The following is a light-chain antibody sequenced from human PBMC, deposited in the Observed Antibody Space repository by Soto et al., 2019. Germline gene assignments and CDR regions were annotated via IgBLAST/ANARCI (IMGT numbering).Light chain of an antibody. CDR1: SSDVGSYNL. CDR2: EVN. J-gene: IGLJ7*01. V-gene: IGLV2-14*02. Sequence: QSALTQPASVSGSPGQSITISCTGTSSDVGSYNLVSWFQQHPGKAPKLFIYEVNRRPSGVSDRLSGSKSANTASLTISGLQAEDEADYYCSSYTTSYFYVFGPGTQLTVL. CDR3: SSYTTSYFYV.